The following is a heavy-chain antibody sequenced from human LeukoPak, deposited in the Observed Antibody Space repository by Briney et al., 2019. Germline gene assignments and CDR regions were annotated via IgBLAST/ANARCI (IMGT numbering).Heavy chain of an antibody. CDR2: INHSGST. D-gene: IGHD3-22*01. CDR3: ARLWGTRGGSSGYYPNDY. Sequence: PSETLSLTCAVYGGSSSGYYWSWIRQPPGKGLEWIGEINHSGSTNYNPSLKSRVTISVDTSKNQFSLKLSSVTAADTAVYYCARLWGTRGGSSGYYPNDYWGQGTLVTVSS. V-gene: IGHV4-34*01. CDR1: GGSSSGYY. J-gene: IGHJ4*02.